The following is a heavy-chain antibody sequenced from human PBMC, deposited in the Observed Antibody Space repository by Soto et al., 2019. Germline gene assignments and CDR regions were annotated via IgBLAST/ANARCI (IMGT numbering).Heavy chain of an antibody. J-gene: IGHJ6*02. CDR2: IRYDGSNK. CDR3: ARDRTFYGSGSKGMDF. CDR1: GFTFSSYG. Sequence: GGSLRLSCVTSGFTFSSYGMHWVRQAPGKGLEWLAIIRYDGSNKYYGDSVKGRFTISRDNSNNTLYLEMNNLRAEDTAVYYCARDRTFYGSGSKGMDFWGQGTTVTVSS. D-gene: IGHD3-10*01. V-gene: IGHV3-30*02.